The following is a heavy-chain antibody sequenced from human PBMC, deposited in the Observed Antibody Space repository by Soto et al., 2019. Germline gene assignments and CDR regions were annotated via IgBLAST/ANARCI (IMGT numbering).Heavy chain of an antibody. V-gene: IGHV3-74*01. CDR3: AREVYSNYDYDGFDI. CDR2: INTDGRAT. J-gene: IGHJ3*02. D-gene: IGHD4-4*01. Sequence: EVQLVESGGGLVQPGGSLRLSCGASGFTCSSHWMHWVRQAPGKGLMWVSRINTDGRATSYADSVKGRFTISRDNAKNTLYLQMNSLRVEDTALYFCAREVYSNYDYDGFDICGQGTMVTVSP. CDR1: GFTCSSHW.